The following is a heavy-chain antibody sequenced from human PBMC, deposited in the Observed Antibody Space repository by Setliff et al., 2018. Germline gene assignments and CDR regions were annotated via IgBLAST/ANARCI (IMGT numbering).Heavy chain of an antibody. J-gene: IGHJ6*03. CDR3: ARGGNYYYMDV. V-gene: IGHV4-34*01. Sequence: TSETLSLTCAVYGGSFGGYYWSWIRQPPGKGLEWIGEINHSGSTNYNPSLKSRVTISVDTSKDQFSLKLSSVTAADTAVYYCARGGNYYYMDVWGKGTTVTVSS. CDR1: GGSFGGYY. CDR2: INHSGST.